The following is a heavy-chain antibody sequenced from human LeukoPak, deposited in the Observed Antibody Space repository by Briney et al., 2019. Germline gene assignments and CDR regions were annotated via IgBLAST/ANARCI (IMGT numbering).Heavy chain of an antibody. D-gene: IGHD1-26*01. J-gene: IGHJ6*02. CDR1: GGSFSGYY. V-gene: IGHV4-34*01. CDR2: INHSATT. Sequence: SETLSLTCAVYGGSFSGYYWSWIRQPPGKGLEWIGEINHSATTNYNPSLKSRVTISVDTSKNQFSLKLSSVTAADTAVYYCARDRDIGTYYYYYGMDVWGQGTTVTVSS. CDR3: ARDRDIGTYYYYYGMDV.